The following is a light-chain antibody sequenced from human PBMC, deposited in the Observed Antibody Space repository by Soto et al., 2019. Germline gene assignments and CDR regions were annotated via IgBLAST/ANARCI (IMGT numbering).Light chain of an antibody. V-gene: IGLV3-1*01. CDR1: KLGDKY. CDR2: QDS. CDR3: QAWDSSTVV. J-gene: IGLJ2*01. Sequence: SYELTQPPSVSVSPGQTASITCAGGKLGDKYACWYQQKPGQSPVLVIYQDSKRPSAIPERFSGSNSGNTATLTISGTKAMDEADYYCQAWDSSTVVFGGGTKLTVL.